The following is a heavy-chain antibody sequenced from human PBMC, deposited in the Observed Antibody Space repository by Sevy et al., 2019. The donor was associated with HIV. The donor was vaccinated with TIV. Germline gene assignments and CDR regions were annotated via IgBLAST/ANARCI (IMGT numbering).Heavy chain of an antibody. J-gene: IGHJ6*02. CDR1: GFTFSSYW. CDR3: XGVGLYCSSTSCSFATNYYYYGMDV. D-gene: IGHD2-2*01. CDR2: IKQDGSEK. V-gene: IGHV3-7*01. Sequence: LSLTCAASGFTFSSYWMSWVRQAPGKGLEWVANIKQDGSEKYYVDSVKGRFTISRDNAKNSLYLQMNSLRAEDTXXXXXXGVGLYCSSTSCSFATNYYYYGMDVWGQGTTVTVSS.